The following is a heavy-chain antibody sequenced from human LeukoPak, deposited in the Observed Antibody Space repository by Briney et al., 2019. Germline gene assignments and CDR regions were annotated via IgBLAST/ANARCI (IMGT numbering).Heavy chain of an antibody. CDR1: GGTSSSYA. CDR3: ASSSGIAAAGPYYYYGMDV. J-gene: IGHJ6*02. D-gene: IGHD6-13*01. V-gene: IGHV1-69*06. Sequence: SVKVSCKASGGTSSSYAISWVRQAPGQGLEWMGGIIPIFGTANYAQKFQGRVTITADKSTSTAYMELSSLRSEDTAVYYCASSSGIAAAGPYYYYGMDVWGQGTTVTVSS. CDR2: IIPIFGTA.